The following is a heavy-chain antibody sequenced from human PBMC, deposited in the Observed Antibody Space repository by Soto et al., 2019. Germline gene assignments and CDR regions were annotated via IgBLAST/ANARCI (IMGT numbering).Heavy chain of an antibody. D-gene: IGHD5-12*01. CDR2: SNAGNGNT. CDR3: ARVSGYYLPDY. V-gene: IGHV1-3*01. Sequence: ASVKVSCKASGYTFTDDATHWVRQAPGQRLEWMGWSNAGNGNTKYSQKFQGRVTITRDTSASTAYMELSSLRSEDTAVYYCARVSGYYLPDYWGQGTLVTVSS. J-gene: IGHJ4*02. CDR1: GYTFTDDA.